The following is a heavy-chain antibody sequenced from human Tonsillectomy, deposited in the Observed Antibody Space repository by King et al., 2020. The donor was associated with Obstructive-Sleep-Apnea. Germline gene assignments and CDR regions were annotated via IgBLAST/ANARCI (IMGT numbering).Heavy chain of an antibody. CDR1: GGSFSNHY. J-gene: IGHJ3*01. D-gene: IGHD4-11*01. Sequence: VQLQESGPGLVKPSDTLSLTCTVSGGSFSNHYWNWIRQPPGKRLEWISLIHSTGTTNYNPSLESRVSISLDTSDNVFSLKLWSVTAADAAVYYCVRQQDYSAGWWDAFDLWGPGTLVTVAS. V-gene: IGHV4-59*07. CDR2: IHSTGTT. CDR3: VRQQDYSAGWWDAFDL.